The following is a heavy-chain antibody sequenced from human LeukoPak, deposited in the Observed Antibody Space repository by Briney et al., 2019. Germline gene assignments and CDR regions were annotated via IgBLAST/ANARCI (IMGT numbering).Heavy chain of an antibody. CDR2: INPNSGDT. V-gene: IGHV1-2*02. CDR3: ARERPIVVVVAATDLDY. Sequence: ASVKVSCKASGYTFTGYYMHWVRQAPGQGLQWMGGINPNSGDTGYAQKFQGRVTMTRDTSITTAYMELTNLRSDDTAVYYCARERPIVVVVAATDLDYWGQGTLATVSS. J-gene: IGHJ4*02. D-gene: IGHD2-15*01. CDR1: GYTFTGYY.